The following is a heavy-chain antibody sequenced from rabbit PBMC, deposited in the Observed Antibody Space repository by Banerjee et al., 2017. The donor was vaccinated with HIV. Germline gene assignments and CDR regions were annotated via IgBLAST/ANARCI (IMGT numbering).Heavy chain of an antibody. Sequence: QSLEESGGDLVKPGASLTLTCTTSGFSFSSSYYMCWVRQAPGKGLELIACIYTGSSGSTYYASWAKGRFTISKTSSTTVTLQMTSLTAADTATYFCVRDGASSGYYGLWGQGTLVTVS. D-gene: IGHD1-1*01. J-gene: IGHJ6*01. CDR3: VRDGASSGYYGL. CDR1: GFSFSSSYY. CDR2: IYTGSSGST. V-gene: IGHV1S40*01.